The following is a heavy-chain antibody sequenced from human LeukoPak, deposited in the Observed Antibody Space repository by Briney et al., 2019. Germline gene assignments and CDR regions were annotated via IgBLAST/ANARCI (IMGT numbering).Heavy chain of an antibody. CDR2: INPNSGGT. Sequence: ASVKVSCKASGYTFSDYYTHWVRQAPGQGLEWMGRINPNSGGTNYAQKFQGRVTMTRDTSISTAYMELSRLRSDDTAVYYCARGGDTPTGRGFDYWGQGTLVTVSS. V-gene: IGHV1-2*06. J-gene: IGHJ4*02. CDR3: ARGGDTPTGRGFDY. CDR1: GYTFSDYY. D-gene: IGHD5-18*01.